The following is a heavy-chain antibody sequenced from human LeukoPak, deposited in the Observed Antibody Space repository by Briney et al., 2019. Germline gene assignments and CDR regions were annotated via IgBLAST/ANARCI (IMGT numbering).Heavy chain of an antibody. CDR3: ARIQPKWLFPPGPFDY. CDR1: GYTFTSYG. Sequence: ASVKVSCKASGYTFTSYGISWVRQAPGQGLEWMGWISAYNGNTNYAQKPQGRVTMTTDTSTSTAFMELRSLTSDDTAVYYCARIQPKWLFPPGPFDYWGQGTLVTVSS. D-gene: IGHD3-22*01. V-gene: IGHV1-18*01. J-gene: IGHJ4*02. CDR2: ISAYNGNT.